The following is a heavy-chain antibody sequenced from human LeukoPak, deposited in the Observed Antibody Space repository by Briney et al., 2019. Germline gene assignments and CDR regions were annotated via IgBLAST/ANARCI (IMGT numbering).Heavy chain of an antibody. V-gene: IGHV3-74*01. CDR2: INGEGSRI. J-gene: IGHJ6*02. Sequence: GGSLRLSCAVTGFNLRTYWIHWVRHSPGRGLEWVARINGEGSRISYANSVRGRFTISRDNAKNTAYLQMNSLRAEDTALYYCARDPGYYYYGMDVWGQGTTVVVSS. CDR3: ARDPGYYYYGMDV. CDR1: GFNLRTYW.